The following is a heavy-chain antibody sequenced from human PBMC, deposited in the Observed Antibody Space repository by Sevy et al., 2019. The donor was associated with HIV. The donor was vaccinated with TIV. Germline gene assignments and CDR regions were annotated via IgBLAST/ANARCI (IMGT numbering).Heavy chain of an antibody. V-gene: IGHV4-59*01. Sequence: SETLSLTCTVSGGSISSYYWSWIRQPPGKGLEWIGYIYYSGSTKYNPSLKSRVTISVDTSKNQFSLKLSSVTAADTAVYYCARVVGYSYGYNRFDPWGQGTLVTVSS. CDR3: ARVVGYSYGYNRFDP. CDR1: GGSISSYY. CDR2: IYYSGST. D-gene: IGHD5-18*01. J-gene: IGHJ5*02.